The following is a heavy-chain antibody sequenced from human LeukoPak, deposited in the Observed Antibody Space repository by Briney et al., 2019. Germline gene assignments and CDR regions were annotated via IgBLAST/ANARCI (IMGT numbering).Heavy chain of an antibody. CDR2: ISSSGSTI. Sequence: GGSLRLSCAASGFTFSDYYMSWIRQAPGEGLEWVSYISSSGSTIYYADSVKGRFTISRDNAKNSLCLQMNSLRAEDTAVYYCYSSSWYDAFDIWGQGTMVTVSS. V-gene: IGHV3-11*01. CDR1: GFTFSDYY. CDR3: YSSSWYDAFDI. D-gene: IGHD6-13*01. J-gene: IGHJ3*02.